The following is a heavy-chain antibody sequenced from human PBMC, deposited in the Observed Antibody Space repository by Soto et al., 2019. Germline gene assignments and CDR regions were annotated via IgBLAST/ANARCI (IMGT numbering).Heavy chain of an antibody. Sequence: GGSLRLSCAASGFTFSSYWMSWVRQAPGKGLEWVANIKQDGSEKYYVDSLKGRFTISRDNAKNSLYLQMNSLRAEDTSVYYCARVKKVGATPEYAFDIWGQGTMVTVSS. CDR3: ARVKKVGATPEYAFDI. CDR1: GFTFSSYW. CDR2: IKQDGSEK. J-gene: IGHJ3*02. D-gene: IGHD1-26*01. V-gene: IGHV3-7*01.